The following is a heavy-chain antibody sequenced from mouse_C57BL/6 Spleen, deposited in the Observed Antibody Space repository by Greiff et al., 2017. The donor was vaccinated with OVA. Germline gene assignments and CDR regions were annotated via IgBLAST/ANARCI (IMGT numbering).Heavy chain of an antibody. V-gene: IGHV1-82*01. D-gene: IGHD1-1*01. Sequence: VQLQQSGPELVKPGASVKISCKASGYAFSSSWMNWVKQRPGKGLEWIGRIYPGDGDTNYNGKFKGKATLTADKSSSTAYMQLSSLTSEDSAVYFCATNYGSSPYAMDYWGQGTSVTVSS. J-gene: IGHJ4*01. CDR1: GYAFSSSW. CDR2: IYPGDGDT. CDR3: ATNYGSSPYAMDY.